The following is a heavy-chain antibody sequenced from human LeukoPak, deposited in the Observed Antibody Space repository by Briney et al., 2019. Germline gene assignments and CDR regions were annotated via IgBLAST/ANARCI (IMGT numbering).Heavy chain of an antibody. CDR1: GGSFSGYY. Sequence: PSETLSLTCAVYGGSFSGYYWGWIRQPPGKGLEWIGEINHSGSTNYNPSLKSRVTISVDTSKNQFSLKLSSVTAADTAVYYCARVRRRYDYVWGSSNAFDIWGQGTMVTVSS. CDR2: INHSGST. J-gene: IGHJ3*02. D-gene: IGHD3-16*01. V-gene: IGHV4-34*01. CDR3: ARVRRRYDYVWGSSNAFDI.